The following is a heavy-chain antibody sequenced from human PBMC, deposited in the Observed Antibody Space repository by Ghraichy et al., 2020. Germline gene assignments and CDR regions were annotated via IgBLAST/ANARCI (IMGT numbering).Heavy chain of an antibody. CDR1: GFTFSDYY. Sequence: GGSLRLSCAASGFTFSDYYMSWIRQAPGKGLEWVSYISSSSSYTNYADSVKGRFTISRDNAKNSLYLQMNSLRAEDTAVYYCARDQGPYGDYDFGYYYYGMDVWGQGTTVTVSS. J-gene: IGHJ6*02. V-gene: IGHV3-11*06. CDR2: ISSSSSYT. CDR3: ARDQGPYGDYDFGYYYYGMDV. D-gene: IGHD4-17*01.